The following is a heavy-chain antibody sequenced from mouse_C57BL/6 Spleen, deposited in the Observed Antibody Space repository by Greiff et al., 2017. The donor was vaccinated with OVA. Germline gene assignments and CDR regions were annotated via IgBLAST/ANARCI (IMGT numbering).Heavy chain of an antibody. J-gene: IGHJ4*01. D-gene: IGHD2-2*01. CDR3: ARFGYYGYPYAMDY. V-gene: IGHV1-54*01. CDR1: GYAFTNYS. Sequence: VQLQQSGAELVRPGTSVKVSCKASGYAFTNYSIEWVKQRPGQGLEWIGVINPGSGGTNYNEKFKGKATLTADKSSSTAYMQLSSLTSEDSAVYFCARFGYYGYPYAMDYWGQGTSVTVSS. CDR2: INPGSGGT.